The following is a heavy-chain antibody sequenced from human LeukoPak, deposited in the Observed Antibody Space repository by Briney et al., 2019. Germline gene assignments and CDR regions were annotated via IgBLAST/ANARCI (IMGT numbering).Heavy chain of an antibody. CDR3: ARAVYYYDSSGYYDY. CDR1: GYTFTSYG. J-gene: IGHJ4*02. D-gene: IGHD3-22*01. Sequence: ASVKVSCKASGYTFTSYGISWVRQAPGQGLEWMGWISAYNGNTNYAQKLQGRVTMTTDTSTSTAYMELRSLRSDDTAVYYCARAVYYYDSSGYYDYWGQGTLVTVSS. CDR2: ISAYNGNT. V-gene: IGHV1-18*01.